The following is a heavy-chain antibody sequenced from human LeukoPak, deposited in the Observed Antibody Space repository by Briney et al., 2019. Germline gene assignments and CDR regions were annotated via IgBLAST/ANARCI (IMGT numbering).Heavy chain of an antibody. CDR3: ARDIVTGNKNFVF. CDR1: GYSMRGGSY. J-gene: IGHJ4*02. D-gene: IGHD5-12*01. V-gene: IGHV4-38-2*01. Sequence: SETLSLTCAVSGYSMRGGSYWGCIRQPPGRGVEWIGSINHSGSTYYTPSLEGRVTISVDTSRNQFSLQLNSVTAADTAVYHGARDIVTGNKNFVFWGQRTLVTVSS. CDR2: INHSGST.